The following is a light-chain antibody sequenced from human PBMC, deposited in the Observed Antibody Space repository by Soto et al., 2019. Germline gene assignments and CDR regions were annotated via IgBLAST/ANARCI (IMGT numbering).Light chain of an antibody. CDR3: QQYKRWRT. CDR1: QSISSD. J-gene: IGKJ1*01. Sequence: IVMTQSPVTLSVSPGERVNLSCRASQSISSDLAWYQYKPGQAPRRLIYAASTRATNIPARFSGSGSGTEFTLTISSLQSEDFAVYYCQQYKRWRTVGQGARVEVK. V-gene: IGKV3-15*01. CDR2: AAS.